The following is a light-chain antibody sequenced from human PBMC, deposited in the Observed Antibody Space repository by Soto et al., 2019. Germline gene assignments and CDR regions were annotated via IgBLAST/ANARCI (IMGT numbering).Light chain of an antibody. CDR3: QQFNSYPLT. V-gene: IGKV1-9*01. Sequence: DIHLTQSPSFLSASVGDRVTITCRASQGIASSLAWYQQKAGKAPKLLIYAASTLDSGVPSRFSGSGPGTEFTLTISSLQPEDFGIYYCQQFNSYPLTFGGGTKVEIK. CDR1: QGIASS. CDR2: AAS. J-gene: IGKJ4*01.